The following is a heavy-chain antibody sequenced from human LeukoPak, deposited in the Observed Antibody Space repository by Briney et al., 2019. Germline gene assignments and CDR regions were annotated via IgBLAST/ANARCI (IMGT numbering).Heavy chain of an antibody. CDR1: GFTFSSYA. D-gene: IGHD2-21*02. Sequence: PGGSLRLSCAASGFTFSSYAMSWVRQAPGKGLEWASAISGSGGSTYYADSVKGRFTISRDNSENTLYLQMNSLRAEDTAVYYCAKGLVNCGGDCYSGGMDVWGQGTTVTVSS. J-gene: IGHJ6*02. CDR2: ISGSGGST. V-gene: IGHV3-23*01. CDR3: AKGLVNCGGDCYSGGMDV.